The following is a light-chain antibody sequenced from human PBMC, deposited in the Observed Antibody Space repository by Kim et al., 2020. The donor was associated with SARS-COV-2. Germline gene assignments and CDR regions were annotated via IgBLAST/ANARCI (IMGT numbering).Light chain of an antibody. CDR2: AAS. Sequence: DVQMTQSSSSVSASVGDTVTITCRASQGIASWLAWYQQKPGKAPKLLIYAASALQSGVPSRFSGSGSGREFTLTIRSLQPEDVATYFCQQSNNFPITFGQGTRLEIK. J-gene: IGKJ5*01. CDR3: QQSNNFPIT. V-gene: IGKV1-12*01. CDR1: QGIASW.